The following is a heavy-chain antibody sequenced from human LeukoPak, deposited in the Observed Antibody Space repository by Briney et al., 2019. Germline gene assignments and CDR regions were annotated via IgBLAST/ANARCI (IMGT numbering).Heavy chain of an antibody. CDR1: GFTFSDYY. J-gene: IGHJ4*02. D-gene: IGHD5-18*01. CDR2: ISSGGSSI. CDR3: ARTRYSYGYYFDY. Sequence: GGSLRLSCAASGFTFSDYYMSWVRQSPGKGLEWVSYISSGGSSIYYADSVKGRFTISRDNAKTSLYLQMNSLRAEDTAVYYCARTRYSYGYYFDYWGLGTLVTVSS. V-gene: IGHV3-11*01.